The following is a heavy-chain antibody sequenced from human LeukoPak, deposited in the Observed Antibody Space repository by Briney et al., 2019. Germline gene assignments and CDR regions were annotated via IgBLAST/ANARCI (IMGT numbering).Heavy chain of an antibody. CDR3: AKESKRAMIVVVIDYFDY. CDR2: ISGSGGST. Sequence: PGGSLRLSCAASGFRFSSYAMSWVRQAPGKGLEWVSAISGSGGSTYYTDSVKGRFTISRDNSKNTLYLQMNSLRAEDTAVYYCAKESKRAMIVVVIDYFDYWGQGTLVTVSS. CDR1: GFRFSSYA. J-gene: IGHJ4*02. V-gene: IGHV3-23*01. D-gene: IGHD3-22*01.